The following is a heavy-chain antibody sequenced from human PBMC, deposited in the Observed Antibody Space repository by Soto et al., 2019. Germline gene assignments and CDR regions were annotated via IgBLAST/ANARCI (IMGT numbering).Heavy chain of an antibody. Sequence: SETLSLTCTVSGGSISRGDYYWSWIRQHPGKGLEWIGYIYYSGSTYYNPSLKSRVTISVDTSKNQFSLKLSSVTAADTAVYYCARDADILTGSDAFDIWGQGTMVT. CDR2: IYYSGST. V-gene: IGHV4-31*03. CDR1: GGSISRGDYY. D-gene: IGHD3-9*01. J-gene: IGHJ3*02. CDR3: ARDADILTGSDAFDI.